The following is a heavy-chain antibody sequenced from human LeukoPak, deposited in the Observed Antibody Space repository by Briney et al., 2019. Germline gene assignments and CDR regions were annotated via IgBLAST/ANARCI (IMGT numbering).Heavy chain of an antibody. V-gene: IGHV1-46*01. CDR1: GYTFTSFF. Sequence: ASVKVSCKASGYTFTSFFMHWVRQAPGQGLEWMGIINPRGGSATSAQRSQGRLTVTRDTSTSTAYMELSSLTSEDTAVYYCARDYHGSGSLTTFDSWGQGTLVTVSS. CDR2: INPRGGSA. CDR3: ARDYHGSGSLTTFDS. J-gene: IGHJ4*02. D-gene: IGHD3-10*01.